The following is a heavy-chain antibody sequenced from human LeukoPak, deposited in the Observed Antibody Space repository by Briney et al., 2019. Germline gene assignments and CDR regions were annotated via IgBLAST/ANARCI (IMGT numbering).Heavy chain of an antibody. CDR2: IIPIFGTA. D-gene: IGHD5-12*01. V-gene: IGHV1-69*05. CDR3: ARSLYSGYVYWFDP. CDR1: GGTFNSYA. J-gene: IGHJ5*02. Sequence: SVKVSCKASGGTFNSYAISWVRQAPGQGLEWMGRIIPIFGTANYAQKFQGRVTITTDESTSTAYMELSSLRSEDTAVYYCARSLYSGYVYWFDPWGQGTLVTVSS.